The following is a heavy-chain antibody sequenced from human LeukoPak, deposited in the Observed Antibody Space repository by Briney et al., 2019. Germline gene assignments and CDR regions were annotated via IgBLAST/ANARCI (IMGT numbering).Heavy chain of an antibody. CDR1: GFTVSSNY. D-gene: IGHD5-24*01. J-gene: IGHJ4*02. CDR3: ATEMATNGAFDY. V-gene: IGHV3-66*01. CDR2: IYSGGST. Sequence: PGWSLRLSCAASGFTVSSNYMSWARQAPGKGLEWVSVIYSGGSTYYADSVKGRFTISRDNSKNTLYLQMNSLRAEDTAVYYCATEMATNGAFDYWGQGTLVTVSP.